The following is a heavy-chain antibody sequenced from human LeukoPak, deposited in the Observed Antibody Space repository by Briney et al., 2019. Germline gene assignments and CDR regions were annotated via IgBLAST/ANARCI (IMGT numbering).Heavy chain of an antibody. CDR3: ARDDVDTAMVTVHYGMDV. D-gene: IGHD5-18*01. Sequence: ASVKVSCKASGYTFTSYAMHWVRQAPGQRLEWMGWINAGNGNTKYSQKFQGRVTITRDTSASTAYMELSSLRSEDTVVYYCARDDVDTAMVTVHYGMDVWGQGTTVTVSS. CDR1: GYTFTSYA. CDR2: INAGNGNT. V-gene: IGHV1-3*01. J-gene: IGHJ6*02.